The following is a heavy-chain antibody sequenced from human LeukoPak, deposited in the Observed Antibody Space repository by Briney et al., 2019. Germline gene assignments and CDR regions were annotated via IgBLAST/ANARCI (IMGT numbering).Heavy chain of an antibody. D-gene: IGHD6-19*01. CDR1: GGSFSGYY. J-gene: IGHJ6*02. Sequence: SETLSLTCAVYGGSFSGYYWSWIRQPPGKGLEWIGEINHSGSTNYNPSLKSRVTISVDTSKNQFSLKLSSVTAADTAVYYCARDRAVAGPYGMDVWGQGTTVTVSS. V-gene: IGHV4-34*01. CDR3: ARDRAVAGPYGMDV. CDR2: INHSGST.